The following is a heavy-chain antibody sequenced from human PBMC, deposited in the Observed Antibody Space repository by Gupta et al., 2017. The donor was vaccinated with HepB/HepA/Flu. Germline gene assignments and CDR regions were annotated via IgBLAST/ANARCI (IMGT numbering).Heavy chain of an antibody. V-gene: IGHV1-2*02. D-gene: IGHD5-24*01. CDR1: GYSFTDYY. CDR3: TITIPGTYYFDY. Sequence: QVQLVQSGAEVKKPGASVKVSCKASGYSFTDYYIHWVRQAPGQGLEWMGWINPKSGGANYVQKFQDRVTMTRDTSISTPYMEVSRLRSDDTAVYYCTITIPGTYYFDYWGQGTLVTVSS. J-gene: IGHJ4*02. CDR2: INPKSGGA.